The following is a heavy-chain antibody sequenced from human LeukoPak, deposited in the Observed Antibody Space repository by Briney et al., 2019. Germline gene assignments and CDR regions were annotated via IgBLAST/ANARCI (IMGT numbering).Heavy chain of an antibody. Sequence: GASVKVSCKASGYTFTSYYMHWVRQAPGQGLEWMGIINPSGGSTSYAQKFQGRVTMTRDMSTSTVYMELSSLRSEDTAVYYCARDAGTFDRRYYMDVWGKGTTVTVSS. V-gene: IGHV1-46*01. J-gene: IGHJ6*03. CDR3: ARDAGTFDRRYYMDV. D-gene: IGHD1-1*01. CDR1: GYTFTSYY. CDR2: INPSGGST.